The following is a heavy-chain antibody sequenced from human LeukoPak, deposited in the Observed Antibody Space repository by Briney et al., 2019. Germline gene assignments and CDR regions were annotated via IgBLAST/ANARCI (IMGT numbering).Heavy chain of an antibody. V-gene: IGHV4-4*07. CDR3: ARVTGYVMEDYFDY. CDR1: GGSISSYY. CDR2: IYTSGST. Sequence: PSETLSLTCTVSGGSISSYYWSWIRRPAGKGLEWIGRIYTSGSTNYNPSLKSRVTMSVDTFKNQFSLRLSSVTAADTAVYYCARVTGYVMEDYFDYWGQGTLVTVSS. J-gene: IGHJ4*02. D-gene: IGHD6-13*01.